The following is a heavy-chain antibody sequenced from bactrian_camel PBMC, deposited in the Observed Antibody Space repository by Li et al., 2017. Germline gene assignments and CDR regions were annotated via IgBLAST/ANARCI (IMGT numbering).Heavy chain of an antibody. CDR1: KYTIGTYC. CDR3: SENPDYGYSSDGAWAYTR. CDR2: IDGDDNT. J-gene: IGHJ4*01. Sequence: VQLVESGGGSVQAGGSLRLSCAVSKYTIGTYCMGWFRQAPGKEREWIASIDGDDNTKYGNSVKGRFTVSQDNAANALYLQMNNLKPEDTAMYVCSENPDYGYSSDGAWAYTRWGQGTQVTVS. D-gene: IGHD5*01. V-gene: IGHV3S55*01.